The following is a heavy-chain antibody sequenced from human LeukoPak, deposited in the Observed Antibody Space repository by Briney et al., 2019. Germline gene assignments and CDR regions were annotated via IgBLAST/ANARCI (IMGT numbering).Heavy chain of an antibody. CDR2: ISYSGST. CDR1: GGSISSSSYY. CDR3: ASSHLYSGSWYLTGKFDY. J-gene: IGHJ4*01. Sequence: SETLSLTCTVSGGSISSSSYYWGWIRQPPGKGLEWIGSISYSGSTYYNPSLKSRVTISVDTSKNQFSLKLSSVTAADTAVYYCASSHLYSGSWYLTGKFDYWGQGTLVTVSS. D-gene: IGHD6-13*01. V-gene: IGHV4-39*07.